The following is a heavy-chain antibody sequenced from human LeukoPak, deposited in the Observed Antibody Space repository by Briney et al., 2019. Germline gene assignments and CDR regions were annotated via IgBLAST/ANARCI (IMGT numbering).Heavy chain of an antibody. V-gene: IGHV3-43*02. CDR1: GFTFDNYA. J-gene: IGHJ4*02. D-gene: IGHD3/OR15-3a*01. Sequence: GGSLRLSCAASGFTFDNYAMHWVRQAPGKGLEWVALISGDGDYTPYAESVKGRFTISRDNSKRSLYLQMNSLRVEDTDLYYCAKAFGTRTGDQRYWGQGTLVTVSS. CDR3: AKAFGTRTGDQRY. CDR2: ISGDGDYT.